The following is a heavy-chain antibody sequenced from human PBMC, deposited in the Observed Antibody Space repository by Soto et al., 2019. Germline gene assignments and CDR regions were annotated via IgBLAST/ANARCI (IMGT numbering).Heavy chain of an antibody. Sequence: SETLSLTCAVYGGSFIGYYCIFIRQPPGKGLEWIGEINHSGSTNYNPSLKSRVTISVDTSKNQFSLKLSSVTAADTAVYYCARIPPIHAFDIWGQGTMVTVSS. CDR2: INHSGST. CDR3: ARIPPIHAFDI. J-gene: IGHJ3*02. V-gene: IGHV4-34*01. CDR1: GGSFIGYY. D-gene: IGHD2-2*02.